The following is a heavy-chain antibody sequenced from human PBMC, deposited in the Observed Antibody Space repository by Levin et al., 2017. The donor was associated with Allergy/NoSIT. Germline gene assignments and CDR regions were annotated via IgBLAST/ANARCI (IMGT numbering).Heavy chain of an antibody. CDR3: ARIVRNCPAF. J-gene: IGHJ4*02. D-gene: IGHD2-21*01. V-gene: IGHV3-30-3*01. CDR1: GFSFSAYA. CDR2: IAYDGNNK. Sequence: GGSLRLSCAASGFSFSAYAFHWVRQAPGKGLEWVAVIAYDGNNKVYADSVKGRFTISRDGSNNTLFLQMTSLTTADTAVYYCARIVRNCPAFWGQGSLVAVSS.